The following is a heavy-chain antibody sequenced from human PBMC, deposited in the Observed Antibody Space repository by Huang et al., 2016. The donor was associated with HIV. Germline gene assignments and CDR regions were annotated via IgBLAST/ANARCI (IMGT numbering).Heavy chain of an antibody. J-gene: IGHJ4*02. CDR3: ATLPPVNYVRSGGGVRDY. Sequence: QVQLVQSGAEVKTPGASVKVSCKASGYTFSNYDINWVRPAPGQGLEWMGWMKPNSGNRGYGRKFQGRVTMTRSTSVSTAYVELGRLGFEDTAVYYCATLPPVNYVRSGGGVRDYWGQGSLVTVSS. V-gene: IGHV1-8*01. D-gene: IGHD2-15*01. CDR1: GYTFSNYD. CDR2: MKPNSGNR.